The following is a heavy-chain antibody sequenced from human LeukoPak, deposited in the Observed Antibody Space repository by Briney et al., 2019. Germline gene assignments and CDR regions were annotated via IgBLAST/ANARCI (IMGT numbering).Heavy chain of an antibody. V-gene: IGHV4-59*01. Sequence: PSETLSLTCTVSGGSISSYYWSWIRQPPGKALEWIGYIYYSGGTNYNPSLKSRVTISVDTSKNQFSLKLSSVTAADTAVYYRARCTDSGGVDYWGQGTLVTVSS. CDR2: IYYSGGT. D-gene: IGHD3-16*01. CDR3: ARCTDSGGVDY. J-gene: IGHJ4*02. CDR1: GGSISSYY.